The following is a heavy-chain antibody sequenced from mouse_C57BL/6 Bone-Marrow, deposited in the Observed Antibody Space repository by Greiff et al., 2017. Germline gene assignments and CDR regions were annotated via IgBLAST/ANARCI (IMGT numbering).Heavy chain of an antibody. J-gene: IGHJ1*03. V-gene: IGHV1-47*01. Sequence: VQLQQSGAELVKPGASVKLSCKASGYTFTNYSIDWVKQSHGKSLEWIGNFNPNNGDTNYNEKFKGKDTLTVEKSSSTAYLELSRLTSDDSAVFECARRDDGDGYFDVRGTGTTVTVSS. CDR2: FNPNNGDT. D-gene: IGHD2-13*01. CDR3: ARRDDGDGYFDV. CDR1: GYTFTNYS.